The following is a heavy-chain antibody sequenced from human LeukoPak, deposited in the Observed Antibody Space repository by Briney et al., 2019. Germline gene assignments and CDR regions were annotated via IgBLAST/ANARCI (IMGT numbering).Heavy chain of an antibody. J-gene: IGHJ4*02. D-gene: IGHD3-3*01. CDR1: GGSISSSNW. Sequence: SETLSLTCAVSGGSISSSNWWSWVRQPPGKGLEWIGEIYHSGSTNYNPSLKSRVTISVDKSKNQFSLKLSSVTAADTAVYYCARAYFWSDYYFDYWGQGTLVTVS. CDR2: IYHSGST. V-gene: IGHV4-4*02. CDR3: ARAYFWSDYYFDY.